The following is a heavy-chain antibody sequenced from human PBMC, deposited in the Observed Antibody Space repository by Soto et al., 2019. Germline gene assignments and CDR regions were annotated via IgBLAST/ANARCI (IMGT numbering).Heavy chain of an antibody. CDR3: APMYGSGPYHFDS. CDR2: IYYIGSP. CDR1: GDSIKNYY. J-gene: IGHJ4*02. D-gene: IGHD6-25*01. V-gene: IGHV4-59*01. Sequence: SETLSLTCTVSGDSIKNYYWSWIRQPPGKGLEWIGHIYYIGSPDYNPSLKSRVTISIDTSKSQFSLNLNSVTAADTAVYYCAPMYGSGPYHFDSWGQGTLVTVSS.